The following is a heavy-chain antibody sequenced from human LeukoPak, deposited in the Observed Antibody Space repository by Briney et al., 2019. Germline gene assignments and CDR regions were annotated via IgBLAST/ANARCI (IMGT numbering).Heavy chain of an antibody. CDR2: IWYDGSNK. CDR1: GFTFSSYG. Sequence: PGRSLRLSCAASGFTFSSYGMHWVRQAPGKGLEWVAVIWYDGSNKYYADSVKGRFTISRDNAKNSLYLQMNSLRAEDTALYYCATGYYYYYMDVWGKGTTVTVSS. D-gene: IGHD3-9*01. CDR3: ATGYYYYYMDV. J-gene: IGHJ6*03. V-gene: IGHV3-33*03.